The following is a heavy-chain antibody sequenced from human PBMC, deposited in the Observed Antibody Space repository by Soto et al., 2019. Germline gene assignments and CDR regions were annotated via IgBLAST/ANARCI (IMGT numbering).Heavy chain of an antibody. CDR1: GGSISSYY. Sequence: SETLSLTCTVSGGSISSYYWSWIRQPPGKGLEWIGYIYYSGSTNYNPSLKSRVTISVDTSKNQFSLKLSSVTAADTAVYYCARAYDFWSGYYYTSPPWFDPWGQGTLVTVSS. J-gene: IGHJ5*02. CDR3: ARAYDFWSGYYYTSPPWFDP. V-gene: IGHV4-59*01. CDR2: IYYSGST. D-gene: IGHD3-3*01.